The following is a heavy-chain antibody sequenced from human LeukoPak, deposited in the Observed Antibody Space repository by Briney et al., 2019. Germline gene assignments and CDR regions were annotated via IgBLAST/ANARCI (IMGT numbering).Heavy chain of an antibody. CDR1: GGSISSYY. J-gene: IGHJ4*02. CDR2: IYYSGST. CDR3: ARGKYYYDSTGDY. D-gene: IGHD3-22*01. V-gene: IGHV4-59*01. Sequence: PSETLSPTCTVSGGSISSYYWSWIRQPPGKGLEWIGYIYYSGSTNYNPSLKSRVTISVDTSKNQFSLKLSSVTAADTAVYYCARGKYYYDSTGDYWGQGTLVTVSS.